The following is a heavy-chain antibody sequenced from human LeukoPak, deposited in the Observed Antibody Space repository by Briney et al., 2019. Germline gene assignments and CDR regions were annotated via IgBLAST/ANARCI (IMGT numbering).Heavy chain of an antibody. Sequence: PSQTLSLTCTVSGGSISSGGYYWSWIRQPPGKGLEWIGYIYHSGSTYYNPSLKSRVTISVDRSKNQFSLKLSSVTAADTAVYYCARGIRYPQGAFDIWGQGTMVTVSS. CDR1: GGSISSGGYY. CDR3: ARGIRYPQGAFDI. J-gene: IGHJ3*02. D-gene: IGHD1-1*01. V-gene: IGHV4-30-2*01. CDR2: IYHSGST.